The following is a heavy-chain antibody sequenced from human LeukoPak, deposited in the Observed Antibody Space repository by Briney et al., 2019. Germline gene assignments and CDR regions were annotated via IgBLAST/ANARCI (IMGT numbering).Heavy chain of an antibody. D-gene: IGHD3-10*01. CDR2: IYPGDSDT. J-gene: IGHJ6*02. CDR1: GYSFTSYW. V-gene: IGHV5-51*01. Sequence: GESLKISCKGSGYSFTSYWIGWVRQMPGKGLEWMGIIYPGDSDTRYSPSFQGQVTISADKSISTAYLQWRSLKASDTAMYYCARLLVRGVPDFYYYYGMDVWGQGTTVTVSS. CDR3: ARLLVRGVPDFYYYYGMDV.